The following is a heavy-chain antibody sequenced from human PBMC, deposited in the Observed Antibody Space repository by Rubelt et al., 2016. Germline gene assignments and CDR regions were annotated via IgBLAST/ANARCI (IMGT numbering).Heavy chain of an antibody. Sequence: QVQLVQSGAEVKKPGASVKVSCKASGYTFTSYGISWVRQAPGQGLEWMGWISAYNGNTNYAQKVQGRVTMTTDTSASTAYMELRSLRSDDTCGYYCARSVEQRDDFDYLGRGSLVTVAS. J-gene: IGHJ4*02. CDR3: ARSVEQRDDFDY. CDR2: ISAYNGNT. D-gene: IGHD6-25*01. CDR1: GYTFTSYG. V-gene: IGHV1-18*01.